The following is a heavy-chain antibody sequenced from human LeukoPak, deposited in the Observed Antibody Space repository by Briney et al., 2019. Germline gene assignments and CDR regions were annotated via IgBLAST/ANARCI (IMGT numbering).Heavy chain of an antibody. J-gene: IGHJ4*02. CDR2: MNPNSGNT. V-gene: IGHV1-8*01. Sequence: ASVKVSCKASGYTFTSYDINWVRQATGQGPEWMGWMNPNSGNTGYAQKFQGRVTMTRNTSISTAYMELSSLRSEDTAVYYCARAATMFVATISNYWGQGTLVTVSS. D-gene: IGHD5-12*01. CDR3: ARAATMFVATISNY. CDR1: GYTFTSYD.